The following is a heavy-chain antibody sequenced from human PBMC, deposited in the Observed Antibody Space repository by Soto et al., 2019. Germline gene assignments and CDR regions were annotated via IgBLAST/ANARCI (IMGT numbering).Heavy chain of an antibody. CDR1: CGSISSYY. CDR3: ARGSTGYSSSWYRY. D-gene: IGHD6-13*01. V-gene: IGHV4-59*08. Sequence: PSETLSHTCPFSCGSISSYYWSWILHPPGKGLEWIGYIYYSGSTNYNPSLKSRVTISVDTSKNQFSLKLSSVTAADTAVYYCARGSTGYSSSWYRYWGQGTLVTVSS. CDR2: IYYSGST. J-gene: IGHJ4*02.